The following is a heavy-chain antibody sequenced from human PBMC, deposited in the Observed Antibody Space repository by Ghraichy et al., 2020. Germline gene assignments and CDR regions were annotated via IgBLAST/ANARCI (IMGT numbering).Heavy chain of an antibody. V-gene: IGHV4-59*01. Sequence: SETLSPTCTVSGGSISSYYWSWIRQPPGKGLEWIGYIYYSGSTNYNPSLKSRVTISVDTSKNQFSLKLSSVTAADTAVYYCARGGGEYLRNNWFDPWGQGTLVTVSS. D-gene: IGHD3-16*01. CDR2: IYYSGST. CDR1: GGSISSYY. CDR3: ARGGGEYLRNNWFDP. J-gene: IGHJ5*02.